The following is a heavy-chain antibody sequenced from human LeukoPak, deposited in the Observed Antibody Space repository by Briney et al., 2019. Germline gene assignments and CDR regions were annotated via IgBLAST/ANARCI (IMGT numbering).Heavy chain of an antibody. V-gene: IGHV3-48*03. D-gene: IGHD1-26*01. CDR1: GFTFSSYE. J-gene: IGHJ4*02. CDR2: ISSSGSTI. CDR3: ARAQGGSYYSHYFEY. Sequence: PGGSLRLSCAASGFTFSSYEMNWVRQAPGKGLEWVSYISSSGSTIYYADSVKGRFTISRDNAKNSLYLQMNSLRAEDTAVYYCARAQGGSYYSHYFEYWGQGTLVTVSS.